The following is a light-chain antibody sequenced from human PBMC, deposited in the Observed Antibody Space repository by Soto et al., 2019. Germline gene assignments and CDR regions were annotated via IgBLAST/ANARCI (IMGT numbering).Light chain of an antibody. CDR3: QQSFRTPLT. CDR1: QPINTY. Sequence: DIQMTQSPSSVSASVVDIVTITFLASQPINTYLNWFRQKSGKAPELLIHAASSLASGVPSRFSGSESGTDFTLTISSLQPEDFATYYCQQSFRTPLTFGQGTKVDIK. V-gene: IGKV1-39*01. CDR2: AAS. J-gene: IGKJ1*01.